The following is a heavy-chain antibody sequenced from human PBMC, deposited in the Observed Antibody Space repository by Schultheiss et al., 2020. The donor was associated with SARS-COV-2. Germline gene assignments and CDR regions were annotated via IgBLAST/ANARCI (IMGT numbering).Heavy chain of an antibody. Sequence: SETLSLTCTVSGGSISSDYWNWIRQPPGKGLEWIGYIYYSGSTYYNPSLKSRVTISVDTSKNQFSLKLNSVTPEDTAVYYCARGVAAIKGDWLDPWGQGTLVTVSS. D-gene: IGHD6-25*01. V-gene: IGHV4-59*06. J-gene: IGHJ5*02. CDR1: GGSISSDY. CDR3: ARGVAAIKGDWLDP. CDR2: IYYSGST.